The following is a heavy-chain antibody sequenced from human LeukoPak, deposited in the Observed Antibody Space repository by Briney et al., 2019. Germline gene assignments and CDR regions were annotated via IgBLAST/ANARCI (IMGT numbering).Heavy chain of an antibody. J-gene: IGHJ4*02. CDR3: ARSRDGYIEY. CDR2: IQQVGSDK. Sequence: PGGSLRLSCAASGFSFGSYWMTWVRQAPGKGLEWVANIQQVGSDKYYVDSVRGRFTISRDNAKNSLYLEMNSLRAEDTAVYYCARSRDGYIEYWGQGTLVTVSS. D-gene: IGHD5-24*01. CDR1: GFSFGSYW. V-gene: IGHV3-7*01.